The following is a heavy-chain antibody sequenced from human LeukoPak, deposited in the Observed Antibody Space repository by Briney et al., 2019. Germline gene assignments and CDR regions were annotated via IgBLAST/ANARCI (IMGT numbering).Heavy chain of an antibody. CDR2: ISGSGANT. J-gene: IGHJ4*02. D-gene: IGHD5-18*01. Sequence: GGSLRLSCAASGFTFSSYGMTWVRQAPGKGLEWVSAISGSGANTYYADSVKGRFTISRDNSKNTLYLQMNSLRAEDTAVYYCARTQTEYSYGHPYCFDYWGQGTLVTVSS. CDR1: GFTFSSYG. V-gene: IGHV3-23*01. CDR3: ARTQTEYSYGHPYCFDY.